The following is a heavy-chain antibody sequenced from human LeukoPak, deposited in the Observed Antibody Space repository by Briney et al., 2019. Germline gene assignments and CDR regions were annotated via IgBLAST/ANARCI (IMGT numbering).Heavy chain of an antibody. CDR3: ARDWPHYYGSGAYYYYGMDV. CDR1: GYTLTELS. V-gene: IGHV1-18*01. J-gene: IGHJ6*02. CDR2: ISAYNGNT. D-gene: IGHD3-10*01. Sequence: GASVKVSCKVSGYTLTELSMHWVRQAPGQGLEWMGWISAYNGNTNYAQKLQGRVTMTTDTSTSTAYMELRSLRSDDTAVYYCARDWPHYYGSGAYYYYGMDVWGQGTTVTVSS.